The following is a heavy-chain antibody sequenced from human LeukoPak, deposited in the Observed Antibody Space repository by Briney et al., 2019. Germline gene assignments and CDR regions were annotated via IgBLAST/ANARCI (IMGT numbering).Heavy chain of an antibody. Sequence: PSETPSLTCTVPGGSISSYYWSWIRQPPGKGLEWIGYIYYSGSTTYNPSLKSRVTISVDTSKNQFSLKLSSVTAADTAVYYCARRIWADWYFDLWGRGTLVTVSS. V-gene: IGHV4-59*08. J-gene: IGHJ2*01. CDR3: ARRIWADWYFDL. D-gene: IGHD6-19*01. CDR2: IYYSGST. CDR1: GGSISSYY.